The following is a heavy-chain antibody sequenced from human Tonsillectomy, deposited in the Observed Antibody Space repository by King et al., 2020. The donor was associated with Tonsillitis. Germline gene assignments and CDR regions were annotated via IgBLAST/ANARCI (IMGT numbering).Heavy chain of an antibody. V-gene: IGHV4-39*01. D-gene: IGHD1-26*01. CDR1: GDSIGSSDYW. Sequence: QLQESGPGLVKPSETLSLTCTVSGDSIGSSDYWWGWIRQPPGQGLEWIGSIYYSGITYYNPSLKSRVTISVDTSKNRFSLNLNSVTAADTAVYYCARQEGRELWAFDPWGQGTLVTVSS. J-gene: IGHJ5*02. CDR2: IYYSGIT. CDR3: ARQEGRELWAFDP.